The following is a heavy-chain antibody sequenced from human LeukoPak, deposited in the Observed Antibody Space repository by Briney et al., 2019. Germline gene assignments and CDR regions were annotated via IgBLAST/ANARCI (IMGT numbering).Heavy chain of an antibody. CDR3: VKDQEGSTFDY. Sequence: GGSLRLSCSASGFTFSRYAMYWVRQAPGKGLEYASSISSNGAGTQYADSVKGRFTISRDNSRNTLYLQMSSLRPEDTAVYYCVKDQEGSTFDYWGQGTLVTVSS. V-gene: IGHV3-64D*09. CDR1: GFTFSRYA. J-gene: IGHJ4*02. CDR2: ISSNGAGT.